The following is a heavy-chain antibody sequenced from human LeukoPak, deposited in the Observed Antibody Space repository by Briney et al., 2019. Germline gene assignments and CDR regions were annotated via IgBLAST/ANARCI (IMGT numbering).Heavy chain of an antibody. D-gene: IGHD2-15*01. Sequence: PGGSLRLSCAASGFTFSSYWMSWVRQAPGKGLEWVANIRQDGSEKYYVDSVKGRFTISRDNAKNSLYLQMNSLRAEDTALYFCAKDMGRGPGYCSGGSCYQYYYYGMDVWGQGTTVTVSS. J-gene: IGHJ6*02. CDR1: GFTFSSYW. CDR3: AKDMGRGPGYCSGGSCYQYYYYGMDV. V-gene: IGHV3-7*03. CDR2: IRQDGSEK.